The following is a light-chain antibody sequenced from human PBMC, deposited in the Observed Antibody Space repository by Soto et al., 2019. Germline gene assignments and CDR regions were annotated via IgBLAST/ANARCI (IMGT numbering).Light chain of an antibody. Sequence: DIQMTQSPSTLSASVGDRVTITCRASQNINTWLAWYQQEPGKAPKLLIYEASSLKSGVPSRFSGSGSGTEFTLTSSSLQPDDFATYYCQQYNTYSTGTFGQGTKVDIK. CDR3: QQYNTYSTGT. CDR2: EAS. J-gene: IGKJ1*01. CDR1: QNINTW. V-gene: IGKV1-5*01.